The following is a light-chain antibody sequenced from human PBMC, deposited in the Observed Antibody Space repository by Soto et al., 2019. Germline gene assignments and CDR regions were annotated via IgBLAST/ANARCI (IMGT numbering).Light chain of an antibody. CDR1: QSVSNN. J-gene: IGKJ1*01. V-gene: IGKV3-15*01. CDR3: QQYNNWPPWT. Sequence: LMTQSPATLSVSPGERATLSCRASQSVSNNLAWYQQKPGQAPRLLIYDASTRATGIPARFSGSGSGTEFTLTNSGLQSEDCAVYYCQQYNNWPPWTFGQGTKVEIK. CDR2: DAS.